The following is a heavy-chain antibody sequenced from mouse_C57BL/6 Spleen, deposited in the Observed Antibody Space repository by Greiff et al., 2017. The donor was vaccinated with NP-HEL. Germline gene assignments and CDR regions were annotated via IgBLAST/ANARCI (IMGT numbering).Heavy chain of an antibody. D-gene: IGHD2-1*01. Sequence: EVHLVESGGGLVKPGGSLKLSCAASGFTFSDYGMHWVRQAPEKGLEWVAYISSGSSTIYYADTVKGRFTLSRDNATNTLFLQMTSLRSEDTAMYYCARRGGNLHYYAMDYWGQGTSVTVSS. CDR2: ISSGSSTI. J-gene: IGHJ4*01. V-gene: IGHV5-17*01. CDR1: GFTFSDYG. CDR3: ARRGGNLHYYAMDY.